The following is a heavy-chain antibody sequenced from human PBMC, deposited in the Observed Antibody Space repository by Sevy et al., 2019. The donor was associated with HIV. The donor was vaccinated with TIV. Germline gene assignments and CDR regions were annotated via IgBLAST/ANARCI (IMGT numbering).Heavy chain of an antibody. J-gene: IGHJ6*02. CDR1: GFSFSIYW. Sequence: GGSLRLSCAASGFSFSIYWMSWVRQPPGKGLEWVSTMKQDGSEEDYVDSVKGRFTISRDNAKNTLYLQMNSLRAEDKAVYYCARVTAYCSGGRCYSTMGADVWGQGTPVTVSS. V-gene: IGHV3-7*01. D-gene: IGHD2-15*01. CDR2: MKQDGSEE. CDR3: ARVTAYCSGGRCYSTMGADV.